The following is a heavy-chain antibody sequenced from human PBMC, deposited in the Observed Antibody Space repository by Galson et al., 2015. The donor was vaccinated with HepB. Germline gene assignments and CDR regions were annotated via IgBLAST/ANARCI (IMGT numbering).Heavy chain of an antibody. Sequence: SLRLSCAASGFTFSSYSMNWVRQAPGKGLEWVSSISSSSSYIYYADSVKGRFTISRDNAKNSLYLQMNSLRAEDTAVYYCARVGSADGGYYYMDVWGKGTTVTVSS. CDR1: GFTFSSYS. CDR3: ARVGSADGGYYYMDV. J-gene: IGHJ6*03. CDR2: ISSSSSYI. V-gene: IGHV3-21*01. D-gene: IGHD6-25*01.